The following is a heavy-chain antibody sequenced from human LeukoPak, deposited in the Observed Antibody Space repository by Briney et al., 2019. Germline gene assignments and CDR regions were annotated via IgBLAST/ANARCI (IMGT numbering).Heavy chain of an antibody. J-gene: IGHJ3*02. CDR2: ISSSSSYI. CDR1: GFTFSSYA. Sequence: GGSLRLSCAASGFTFSSYAMSWVRQAPGKGLEWVSSISSSSSYIYYADSVKGRFTISRDNAKNSLYLQMNSLRAEDTAVYYCARGGPGAFDIWGQGTMVTVSS. V-gene: IGHV3-21*01. CDR3: ARGGPGAFDI.